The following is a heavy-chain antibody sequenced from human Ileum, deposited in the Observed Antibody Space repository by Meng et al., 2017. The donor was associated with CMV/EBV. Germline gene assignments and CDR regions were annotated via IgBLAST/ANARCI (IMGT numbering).Heavy chain of an antibody. CDR3: TRDLLTIFGVVPFGIYGMDV. J-gene: IGHJ6*02. CDR2: IRYDGSNK. D-gene: IGHD3-3*01. CDR1: GFTFSSYG. Sequence: GESLKISCAASGFTFSSYGMHWVRQAPGKGLEWVAFIRYDGSNKYYADSVKGRFTISRDNSKNTLYLQMNSLRAEDTAVYYCTRDLLTIFGVVPFGIYGMDVWGQGTTVTVSS. V-gene: IGHV3-30*02.